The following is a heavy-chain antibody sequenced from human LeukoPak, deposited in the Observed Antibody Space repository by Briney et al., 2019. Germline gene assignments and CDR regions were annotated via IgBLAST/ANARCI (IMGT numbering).Heavy chain of an antibody. CDR1: GFTFSSYW. CDR2: IKQDGSEE. J-gene: IGHJ6*02. V-gene: IGHV3-7*01. CDR3: ARVTYYYYYGMDV. Sequence: GGSLRLSCAASGFTFSSYWMSWVRQAPGKGLEWVANIKQDGSEEYYVDSVKGRFTISRDNAKNSPYLQMNSLRAEDTAVYYCARVTYYYYYGMDVWGQGTTVTVSS.